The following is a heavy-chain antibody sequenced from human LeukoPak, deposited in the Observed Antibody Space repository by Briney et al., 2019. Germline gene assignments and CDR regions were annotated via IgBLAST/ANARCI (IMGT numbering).Heavy chain of an antibody. V-gene: IGHV4-38-2*02. J-gene: IGHJ4*02. CDR1: GYSISSGYY. CDR3: ARSNFRILSY. D-gene: IGHD2/OR15-2a*01. CDR2: IYHTGST. Sequence: SETLSLTCTVSGYSISSGYYWGWIRQPPGKGLEYIGSIYHTGSTFYNPSLKSRVTISVDTSKNQFSLKLSSVTAADTAVYYCARSNFRILSYWGQGTLVTVSS.